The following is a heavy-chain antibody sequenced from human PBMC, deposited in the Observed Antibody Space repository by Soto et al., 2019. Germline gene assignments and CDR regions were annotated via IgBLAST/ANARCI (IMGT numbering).Heavy chain of an antibody. D-gene: IGHD4-17*01. CDR2: IIPFFGTA. J-gene: IGHJ4*02. CDR3: AKSAPMDAGDKYYYDF. V-gene: IGHV1-69*13. CDR1: GGTLSTFG. Sequence: SVKVSCKASGGTLSTFGISWVRQAPGQGLGWMGGIIPFFGTARYSQKFEDRITITADESTNTVYMDLRSLTSEDTAIYYCAKSAPMDAGDKYYYDFWGQGALVTVSS.